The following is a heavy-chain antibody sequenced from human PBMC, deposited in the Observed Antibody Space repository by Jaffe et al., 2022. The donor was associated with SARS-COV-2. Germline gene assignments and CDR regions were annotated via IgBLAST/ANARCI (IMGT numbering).Heavy chain of an antibody. V-gene: IGHV3-48*03. CDR3: GRERMNAFDI. CDR2: ITSGGSTV. CDR1: GFTFRDYE. Sequence: EVQLVESGGGLVQPGGSLRLSCAASGFTFRDYEMNWVRQAPGEGLEWLSYITSGGSTVYYADSVKGRFTISRDNAKNSLYLQMNSLRAEDTAVYYCGRERMNAFDIWGQGTMVTVSS. J-gene: IGHJ3*02.